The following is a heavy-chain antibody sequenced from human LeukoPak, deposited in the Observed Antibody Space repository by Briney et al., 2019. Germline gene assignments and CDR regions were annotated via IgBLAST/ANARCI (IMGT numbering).Heavy chain of an antibody. J-gene: IGHJ6*02. CDR1: GYTFTGYY. V-gene: IGHV1-2*02. CDR2: INPNSGGT. D-gene: IGHD2-2*01. Sequence: ASVKVSFKASGYTFTGYYMHWVRQAPGQGLEWMGWINPNSGGTNYAQKFQGRVTMTRDTSISTAYMELSRLRSDDTAVYYCASTGRLYCSSTSCYASYYYYYGMDVWGQGTTVTVSS. CDR3: ASTGRLYCSSTSCYASYYYYYGMDV.